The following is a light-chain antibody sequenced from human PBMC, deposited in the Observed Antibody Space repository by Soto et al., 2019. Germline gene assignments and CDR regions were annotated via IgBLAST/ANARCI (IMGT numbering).Light chain of an antibody. J-gene: IGKJ5*01. V-gene: IGKV3-11*01. Sequence: EVVLTQSPVTLSLSPGERATLSCRASQSFRGLLAWYQQKPGQAPRLLIYDAYNRATGIPPRFSGSGSGTDFTLTISSLVPEDSAVYYCQQRHMWSITFGQGTRLEIK. CDR2: DAY. CDR1: QSFRGL. CDR3: QQRHMWSIT.